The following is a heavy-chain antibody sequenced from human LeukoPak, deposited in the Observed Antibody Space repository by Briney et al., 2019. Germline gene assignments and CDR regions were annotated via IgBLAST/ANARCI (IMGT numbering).Heavy chain of an antibody. V-gene: IGHV3-48*04. CDR2: ISSSSSSTI. D-gene: IGHD2-2*01. CDR1: GFTFSSYS. Sequence: GGSLRLSCAASGFTFSSYSMNWVRQAPGKGLEWVSYISSSSSSTIYYADSVKGRFTISRDNAKNSLYLQMNSLRAEDTAVYYCARDRGVPAAIPPRWFDPWGQGTLVTVSS. CDR3: ARDRGVPAAIPPRWFDP. J-gene: IGHJ5*02.